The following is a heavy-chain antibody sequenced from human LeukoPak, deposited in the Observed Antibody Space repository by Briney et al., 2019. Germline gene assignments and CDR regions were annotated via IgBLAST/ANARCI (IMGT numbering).Heavy chain of an antibody. D-gene: IGHD5-18*01. V-gene: IGHV3-74*01. Sequence: PGGSLRLSCAASGFTVSSNYMSWVRQAPGKGLVWVSRIKGDGSSTTYADSVKGRFTISRDNAKNTLYLQMNSLRAEDTAVYYCAGNRGDNYGYWEYWGQGTLVTVSS. CDR3: AGNRGDNYGYWEY. CDR1: GFTVSSNY. CDR2: IKGDGSST. J-gene: IGHJ4*02.